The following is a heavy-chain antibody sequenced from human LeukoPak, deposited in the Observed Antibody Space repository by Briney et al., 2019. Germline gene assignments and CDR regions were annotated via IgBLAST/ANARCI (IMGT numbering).Heavy chain of an antibody. J-gene: IGHJ4*02. V-gene: IGHV3-53*04. CDR2: IYSSSIT. CDR3: AKDSPYFDY. CDR1: GFTVSSDY. Sequence: GGSLRLSCAASGFTVSSDYMSWVRQAPGKGLEWVSVIYSSSITSYADSVKGRFTISRHNSKNTLYLQMNSLRAEDTAVYYCAKDSPYFDYWGQGTLVTVSS.